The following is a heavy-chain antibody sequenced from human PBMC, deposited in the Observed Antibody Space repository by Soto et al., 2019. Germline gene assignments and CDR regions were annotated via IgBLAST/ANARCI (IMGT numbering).Heavy chain of an antibody. J-gene: IGHJ4*02. D-gene: IGHD5-18*01. V-gene: IGHV3-30*18. Sequence: QVQLVESGGGVVQPGRSLRLSCAASGFTFSSYGMHWVRQAPGKGLAWVAVIAYDGNNKYYEDSVKGRFTISRDNSKNTLYLQMNSLRAEDTAVYYCAKEASASGYSSFDYWGQGTLVTVSS. CDR2: IAYDGNNK. CDR1: GFTFSSYG. CDR3: AKEASASGYSSFDY.